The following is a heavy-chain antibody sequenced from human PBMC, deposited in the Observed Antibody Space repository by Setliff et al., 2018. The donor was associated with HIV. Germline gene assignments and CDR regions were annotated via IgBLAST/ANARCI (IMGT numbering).Heavy chain of an antibody. CDR3: ARGRGPSRFDY. CDR2: INPTGGST. Sequence: GASVKVSCKASGYTFTSYYMHWVRQAPGQGLEWMGIINPTGGSTTYAQKFQGRVTITRNTSITTAYMELSSLRSEDTAIYYCARGRGPSRFDYWGQGTLVTVS. CDR1: GYTFTSYY. V-gene: IGHV1-46*01. J-gene: IGHJ4*01.